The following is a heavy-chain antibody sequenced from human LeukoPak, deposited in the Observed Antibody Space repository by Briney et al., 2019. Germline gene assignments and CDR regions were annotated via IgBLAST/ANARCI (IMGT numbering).Heavy chain of an antibody. J-gene: IGHJ6*02. CDR3: ARNSHTEVVTPWGGGFGMDV. CDR1: GFTFSSYW. D-gene: IGHD4-23*01. CDR2: IKQEGIEK. Sequence: GGSLRLSCAASGFTFSSYWMSWVRQAPGPGLGWGASIKQEGIEKYYVDSVKGRFTISRDNAKNSLYLQMNSLSAEDTAVYYCARNSHTEVVTPWGGGFGMDVWGQGTTVTVSS. V-gene: IGHV3-7*01.